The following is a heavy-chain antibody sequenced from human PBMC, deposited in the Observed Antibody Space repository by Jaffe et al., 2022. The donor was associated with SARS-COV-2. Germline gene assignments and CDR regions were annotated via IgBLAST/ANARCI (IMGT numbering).Heavy chain of an antibody. D-gene: IGHD2-15*01. CDR1: GFTFSSHA. Sequence: EVQLVESGGGLVQPGGSLRLSCAASGFTFSSHAMNWVRQAPGKALEWVSVINSGGGTIFYADSVKGRFTISRDNSRATLFLQMNSLRAEDTAVYYCAKATRGGSGDMDYWGQGTLVTVSS. J-gene: IGHJ4*02. CDR3: AKATRGGSGDMDY. V-gene: IGHV3-23*04. CDR2: INSGGGTI.